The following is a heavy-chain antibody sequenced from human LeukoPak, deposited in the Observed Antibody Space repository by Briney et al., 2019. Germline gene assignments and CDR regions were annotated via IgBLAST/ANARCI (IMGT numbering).Heavy chain of an antibody. J-gene: IGHJ4*02. D-gene: IGHD3-3*01. Sequence: PGGSLRLSCVASGFTFSSYSMNWVRQAPGKGLEWVSYISSSGTTIYYADSVRGRSTISRDNAKSSLYLQISSLRAEDTAVYYCARQGHYDFRSGYPFDYWGQGTLVTVSS. CDR2: ISSSGTTI. V-gene: IGHV3-48*01. CDR3: ARQGHYDFRSGYPFDY. CDR1: GFTFSSYS.